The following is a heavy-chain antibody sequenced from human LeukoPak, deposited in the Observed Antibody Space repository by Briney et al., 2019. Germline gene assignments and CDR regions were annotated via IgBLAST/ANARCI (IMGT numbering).Heavy chain of an antibody. CDR3: ARGSHVPAAIGWFDP. D-gene: IGHD2-2*01. J-gene: IGHJ5*02. CDR2: IIPILGTA. CDR1: GGTFSSYA. V-gene: IGHV1-69*13. Sequence: SVTVSCTASGGTFSSYAISWVRQAPGQGLEWMGGIIPILGTANYAQKFQGRVTITADESTSTAYMELSSLRSEDTAVYYCARGSHVPAAIGWFDPWGQGTLVTVSS.